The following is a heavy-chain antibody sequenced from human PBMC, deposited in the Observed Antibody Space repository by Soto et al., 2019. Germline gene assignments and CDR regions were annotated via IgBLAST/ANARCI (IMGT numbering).Heavy chain of an antibody. J-gene: IGHJ4*02. CDR3: ARERDEITICGVVMRTFDY. CDR1: GGTFSSYA. CDR2: IIPIFGTA. Sequence: ASVKVSCKASGGTFSSYAISWVRQAPGQGLEWMGGIIPIFGTANYAQKFQGRVTITADESTSTAYMELSSLRSEDTAVYYCARERDEITICGVVMRTFDYWGQGTLVTVSS. V-gene: IGHV1-69*13. D-gene: IGHD3-3*01.